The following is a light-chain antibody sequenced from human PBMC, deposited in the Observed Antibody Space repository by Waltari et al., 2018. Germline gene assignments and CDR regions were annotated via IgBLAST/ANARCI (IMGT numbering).Light chain of an antibody. CDR1: PSVSRA. Sequence: EIVLTQSPGTLSLSPGERATLSCRASPSVSRALAWYQQKPGQAPRLLIYAASTRATGVPARFSGSVSGTDFGLSISRLDPEDFAVYYCQHYVNLPVTFGQGTKVEI. CDR3: QHYVNLPVT. V-gene: IGKV3-20*01. J-gene: IGKJ1*01. CDR2: AAS.